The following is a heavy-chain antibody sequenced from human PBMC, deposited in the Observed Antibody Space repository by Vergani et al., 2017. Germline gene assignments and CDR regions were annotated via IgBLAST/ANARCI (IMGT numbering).Heavy chain of an antibody. Sequence: EVQLLESGGGLVQPGGSLRLSCAASGFTFSSYWMHWVRQAPGKGLVWVSRINSDGSSTSYADSVKGRFTISRDNAKNTLYLQMNSLRAEDTAVYYCAKGVEQLVLGLYYYYYCMDVWGQGGTVTVSS. CDR1: GFTFSSYW. J-gene: IGHJ6*02. CDR2: INSDGSST. D-gene: IGHD6-13*01. V-gene: IGHV3-74*02. CDR3: AKGVEQLVLGLYYYYYCMDV.